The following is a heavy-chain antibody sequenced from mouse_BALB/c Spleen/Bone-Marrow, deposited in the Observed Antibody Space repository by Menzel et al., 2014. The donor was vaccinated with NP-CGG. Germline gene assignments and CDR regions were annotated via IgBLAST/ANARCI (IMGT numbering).Heavy chain of an antibody. CDR3: ARDRGWLLRFAY. CDR2: INSNGGST. J-gene: IGHJ3*01. Sequence: EVQGVESGGGLVQPGGSLKLSCAASGFTFSSYGMSWVRQTPDKRLELVATINSNGGSTYYPDSVKGRFTISRDNAKNTLYLQMSSLKSEDTAMCYCARDRGWLLRFAYWGQGTLVTVSA. D-gene: IGHD2-3*01. CDR1: GFTFSSYG. V-gene: IGHV5-6-3*01.